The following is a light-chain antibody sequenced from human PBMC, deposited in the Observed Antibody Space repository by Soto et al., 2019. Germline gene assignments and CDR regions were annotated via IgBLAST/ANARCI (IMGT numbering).Light chain of an antibody. CDR3: MQGLQTPPT. CDR2: GAS. CDR1: QSVSSN. V-gene: IGKV3D-15*01. J-gene: IGKJ5*01. Sequence: EIVMTQSPATLSVSPGERATLSCRASQSVSSNLAWYQQKPGQAPRLLIYGASNRATGIPDRFSGSGSGTDFTLKIDRVEAEDVGTYHCMQGLQTPPTFGQGTRLEIK.